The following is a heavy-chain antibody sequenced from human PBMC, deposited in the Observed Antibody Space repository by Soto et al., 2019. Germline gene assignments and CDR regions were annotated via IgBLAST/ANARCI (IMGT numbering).Heavy chain of an antibody. Sequence: RASVKVSCKASGYTFTSYGISWVRQAPGQGLEWMGWISAYNGNTNYAQKLQGRVTMTTDTSTSTAYMELRSLRSDDTAVYYCASQQYSSSSEWFDPWGQGTLVTVSS. CDR2: ISAYNGNT. V-gene: IGHV1-18*01. J-gene: IGHJ5*02. CDR3: ASQQYSSSSEWFDP. D-gene: IGHD6-6*01. CDR1: GYTFTSYG.